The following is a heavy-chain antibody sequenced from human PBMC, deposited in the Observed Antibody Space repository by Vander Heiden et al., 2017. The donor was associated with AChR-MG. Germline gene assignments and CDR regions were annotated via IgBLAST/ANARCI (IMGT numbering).Heavy chain of an antibody. J-gene: IGHJ4*02. CDR3: ARIPRAVGIAVAGDYFDY. Sequence: QVTLKESGPVLVKPTETLTLTCTVSGFSLSNARLGVSWIRQPPGKALEWLAHIFSNDEKSYSTSLKSRLTISKDTSKSQVVLTMTNMDPVDTATYYGARIPRAVGIAVAGDYFDYWGQGTLVTVSS. CDR1: GFSLSNARLG. D-gene: IGHD6-19*01. CDR2: IFSNDEK. V-gene: IGHV2-26*01.